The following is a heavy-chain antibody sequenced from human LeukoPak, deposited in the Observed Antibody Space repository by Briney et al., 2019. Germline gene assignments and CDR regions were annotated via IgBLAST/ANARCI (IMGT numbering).Heavy chain of an antibody. J-gene: IGHJ4*02. CDR2: IHHDGGNK. CDR3: ARGLAYYYDSTVYFLDY. Sequence: GGSLRLSCAASGFTFSSYGMHWVRQAPGKGLDWVAFIHHDGGNKYYADSVRGRFTISRDNSKNTLYLQMNSLRAEDTAVYFCARGLAYYYDSTVYFLDYWGQGTLVTVSS. V-gene: IGHV3-30*02. D-gene: IGHD3-22*01. CDR1: GFTFSSYG.